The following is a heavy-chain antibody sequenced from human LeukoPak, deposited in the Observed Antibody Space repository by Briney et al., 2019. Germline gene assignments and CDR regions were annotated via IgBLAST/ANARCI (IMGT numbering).Heavy chain of an antibody. CDR1: GFTVSSNY. V-gene: IGHV3-53*01. CDR3: ARDSENVIGSNSHFDL. J-gene: IGHJ2*01. D-gene: IGHD1-26*01. Sequence: PGGSLRLSCAASGFTVSSNYMSWVRQAPGKGLEWVSVIYSGGSTYYADSVKGRFTISRDNSKNTLYLQMNSLRAEDTAVYYCARDSENVIGSNSHFDLWGRGTLVTVSS. CDR2: IYSGGST.